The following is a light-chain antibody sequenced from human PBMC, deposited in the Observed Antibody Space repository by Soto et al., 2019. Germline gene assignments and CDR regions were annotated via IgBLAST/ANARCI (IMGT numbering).Light chain of an antibody. Sequence: EIVLTQSPATLSLSPGERATLSCRASQSVSTYLAWYQQKPGQAPRLLIYDASNRATGIPARFIASGSGTDFTLTISSLEPEDFAVYYCQQRSNWPLTFGGGTKVEIK. CDR1: QSVSTY. V-gene: IGKV3-11*01. CDR2: DAS. J-gene: IGKJ4*01. CDR3: QQRSNWPLT.